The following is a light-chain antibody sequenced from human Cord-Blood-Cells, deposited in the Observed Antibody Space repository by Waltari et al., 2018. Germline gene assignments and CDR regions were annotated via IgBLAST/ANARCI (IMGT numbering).Light chain of an antibody. CDR3: QAWDSSVV. CDR1: KLGDKY. V-gene: IGLV3-1*01. J-gene: IGLJ2*01. CDR2: QDV. Sequence: SYELTQPPSVSVSPGQTASITCSGDKLGDKYACWYQQKPGQSPVLVIYQDVKRPSGILERLSGSNSGNTATLTISGTQAMDEADYYCQAWDSSVVFGGGTKLTVL.